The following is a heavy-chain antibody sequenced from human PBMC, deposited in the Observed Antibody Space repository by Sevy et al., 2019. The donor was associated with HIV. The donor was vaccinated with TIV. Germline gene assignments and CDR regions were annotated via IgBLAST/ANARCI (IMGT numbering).Heavy chain of an antibody. J-gene: IGHJ5*02. Sequence: SETLCLTCTVSGGSISSYYWSWIRQPAGKGLEWIGRIYTSGSTNYNPSLKSRVTMSVDTSKNQFSLKLSSVTAADTAVYYCARDRGVPAAILEGWFDPWGQGTLVTVSS. D-gene: IGHD2-2*02. CDR2: IYTSGST. V-gene: IGHV4-4*07. CDR3: ARDRGVPAAILEGWFDP. CDR1: GGSISSYY.